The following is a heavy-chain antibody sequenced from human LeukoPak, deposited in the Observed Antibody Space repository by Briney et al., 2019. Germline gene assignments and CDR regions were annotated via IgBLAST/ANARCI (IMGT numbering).Heavy chain of an antibody. V-gene: IGHV1-18*01. D-gene: IGHD6-19*01. CDR1: GYTFTSYG. CDR2: ISAYNGNT. J-gene: IGHJ4*02. Sequence: ASVKVSCKASGYTFTSYGISWVRQAPGQGLEWMGWISAYNGNTNYAQKLQGRVTMTTDTSTSTAYMELRSLRSEDTAVYYCARDDIAVAGTGFDYWGQGTLVTVSS. CDR3: ARDDIAVAGTGFDY.